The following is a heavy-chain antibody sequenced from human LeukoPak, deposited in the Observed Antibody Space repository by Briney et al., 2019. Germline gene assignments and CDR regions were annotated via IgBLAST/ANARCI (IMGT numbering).Heavy chain of an antibody. CDR1: GGSISSGGHY. J-gene: IGHJ6*02. Sequence: PSETLSLTCIVSGGSISSGGHYWGWIRQPPGKGLEWIGSIYYSGSTYYNPSLNSRVTIFIDMSKNQFSLKMSSVTATDTAVYYCARDAVPKSHGSVSSGWYYYYGMDVWGQGNPGHRLL. CDR3: ARDAVPKSHGSVSSGWYYYYGMDV. V-gene: IGHV4-39*02. D-gene: IGHD6-19*01. CDR2: IYYSGST.